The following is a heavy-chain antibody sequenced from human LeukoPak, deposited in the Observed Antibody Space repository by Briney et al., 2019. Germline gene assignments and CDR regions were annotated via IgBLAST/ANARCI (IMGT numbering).Heavy chain of an antibody. J-gene: IGHJ6*03. D-gene: IGHD3-10*01. Sequence: PGGSLRLSCAASGFTFSSYSMNWVRQAPGKGLEWVSYISSTSSTIYYTDSVKGRFTISRDNAKNSLYLQMNSLRAEDTALYYCARGSARSNYYGSGSYPIYYYYYMDVWGKGTTVTVSS. CDR2: ISSTSSTI. CDR1: GFTFSSYS. CDR3: ARGSARSNYYGSGSYPIYYYYYMDV. V-gene: IGHV3-48*04.